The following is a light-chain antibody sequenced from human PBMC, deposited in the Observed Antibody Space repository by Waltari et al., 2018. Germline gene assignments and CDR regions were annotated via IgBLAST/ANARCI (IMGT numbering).Light chain of an antibody. CDR1: QDIGND. CDR2: GTS. V-gene: IGKV1-6*01. CDR3: LQDSSYPRT. Sequence: AIQMTQSQPSLSASVGDRVTITCRASQDIGNDIGWYQQKPGKAPKLLIYGTSSLESGVPSRFSGSRSGTDFTLTISSLQPEDFATYYCLQDSSYPRTFGQGTKVEIK. J-gene: IGKJ1*01.